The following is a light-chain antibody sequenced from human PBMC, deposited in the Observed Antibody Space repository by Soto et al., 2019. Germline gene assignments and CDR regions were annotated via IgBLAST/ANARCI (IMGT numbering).Light chain of an antibody. J-gene: IGKJ3*01. CDR2: GVS. Sequence: IVLNQSACTLSLSPGERATLSCRASQSVSVNLAWYQQKPGQAPRLLIYGVSTRATGIPARFSGSESGTEFTLTISSLQSEDFAVYYCQQYNDWPFTFGPGTKVDIK. CDR3: QQYNDWPFT. V-gene: IGKV3-15*01. CDR1: QSVSVN.